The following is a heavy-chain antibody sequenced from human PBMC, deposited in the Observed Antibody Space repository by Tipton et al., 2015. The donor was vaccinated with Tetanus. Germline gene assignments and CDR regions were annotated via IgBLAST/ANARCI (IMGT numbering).Heavy chain of an antibody. CDR1: GASINAGGYL. CDR2: IYYTALT. CDR3: ARGLPREPSYLDY. J-gene: IGHJ4*02. D-gene: IGHD1-26*01. Sequence: TLSLTCTVSGASINAGGYLWTWVRQHPGQGLEWIGNIYYTALTSYSPSLNSRVRIAVDTSKNQFSLSLTSVTAADTAVYFCARGLPREPSYLDYWGQGKQVTVSS. V-gene: IGHV4-31*03.